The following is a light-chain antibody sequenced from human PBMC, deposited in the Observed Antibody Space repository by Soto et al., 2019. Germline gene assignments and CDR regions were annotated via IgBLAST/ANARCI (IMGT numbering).Light chain of an antibody. J-gene: IGKJ4*01. Sequence: EIVMTQSPATLSVSPGERASLSCRASQSVSSNLAWYQQKPGQTPRLLIYATSTRATGIPARFSGSGSGTEFTLTIRSMQSEDFPVYYCQHYNNWPLTFGGGTKVDIK. V-gene: IGKV3-15*01. CDR1: QSVSSN. CDR3: QHYNNWPLT. CDR2: ATS.